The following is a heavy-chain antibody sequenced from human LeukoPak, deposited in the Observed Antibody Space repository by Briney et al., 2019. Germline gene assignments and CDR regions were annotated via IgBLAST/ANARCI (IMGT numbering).Heavy chain of an antibody. CDR3: ARGGGNAGYYFDY. Sequence: PSETLSLTCAVYGGSFSGFYWSWIRQPPGKGLEWIGEINHSGSTNYNPSLKSRVTISVDTSKNQFSLKLSSVTAADTAVYYCARGGGNAGYYFDYCGQGALVTVSS. CDR1: GGSFSGFY. CDR2: INHSGST. V-gene: IGHV4-34*01. D-gene: IGHD4-23*01. J-gene: IGHJ4*02.